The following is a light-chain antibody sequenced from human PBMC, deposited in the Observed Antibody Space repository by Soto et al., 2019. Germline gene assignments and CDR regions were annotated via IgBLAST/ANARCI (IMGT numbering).Light chain of an antibody. J-gene: IGKJ4*01. CDR3: QQYVRSPLT. CDR1: QSVSSS. CDR2: GAS. Sequence: EIVLTQSPATLSLSPGERATLSCRASQSVSSSLAWYQQKPGQAPRLLIYGASNRATGIPDRFSGSGSGSDFSLTISRLEPEDFAIYYCQQYVRSPLTFGGGTKVDTK. V-gene: IGKV3-20*01.